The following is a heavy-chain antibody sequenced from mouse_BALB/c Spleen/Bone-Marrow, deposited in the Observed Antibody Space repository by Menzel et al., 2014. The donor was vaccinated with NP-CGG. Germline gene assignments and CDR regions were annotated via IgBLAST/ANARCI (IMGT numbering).Heavy chain of an antibody. V-gene: IGHV1S56*01. J-gene: IGHJ2*01. CDR1: GYTFTNYY. D-gene: IGHD2-13*01. Sequence: QVQLQQSGPELVKPGASVRISCKASGYTFTNYYIHWVKQMPGQGLEWIGWIYPGNVNSKYNEKFKGKATLTADKSSSTAYMRLSSLTSEDSAVYFCAREADWNFDYWGQGTPLTVSS. CDR3: AREADWNFDY. CDR2: IYPGNVNS.